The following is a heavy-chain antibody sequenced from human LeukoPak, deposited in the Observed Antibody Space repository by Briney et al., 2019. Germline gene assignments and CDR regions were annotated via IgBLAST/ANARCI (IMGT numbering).Heavy chain of an antibody. V-gene: IGHV1-2*02. J-gene: IGHJ6*03. Sequence: ASVKVSCKASGYTFTGYYMHWVRQAPGQGLEWMGWINPNSGGTNYAQKFQGRVTMTRDTSISTAYMELSRLRSDDTAVYYCARGTTPSYYYYYMDVWGQGTLVTVSS. CDR1: GYTFTGYY. D-gene: IGHD1-14*01. CDR2: INPNSGGT. CDR3: ARGTTPSYYYYYMDV.